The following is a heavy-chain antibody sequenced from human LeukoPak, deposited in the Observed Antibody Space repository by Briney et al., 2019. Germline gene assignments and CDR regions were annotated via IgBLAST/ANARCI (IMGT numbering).Heavy chain of an antibody. CDR1: GFTFSSYA. V-gene: IGHV3-23*01. CDR3: AKVPGAPYYFDY. CDR2: ISGSGGST. Sequence: PGGSLRLSCATSGFTFSSYAMSWVRQAPGKGLEWVSTISGSGGSTYHADSVKGRLTISRDNSKNTLYLQMSSLRAEDTAVYYCAKVPGAPYYFDYWGQGTLVTVSS. J-gene: IGHJ4*02. D-gene: IGHD1-26*01.